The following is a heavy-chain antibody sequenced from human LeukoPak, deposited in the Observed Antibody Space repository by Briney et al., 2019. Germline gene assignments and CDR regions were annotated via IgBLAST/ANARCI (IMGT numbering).Heavy chain of an antibody. CDR3: ARDTNYYDSSGLDY. V-gene: IGHV4-39*07. CDR1: GGSISSSYYY. J-gene: IGHJ4*02. CDR2: IYYSGST. D-gene: IGHD3-22*01. Sequence: SETLSLTCTVSGGSISSSYYYWGWIRQPPGKGLEWIGSIYYSGSTYYNPSLKSRVTISVDTSKNQFSLKLSSVTAADTAVYYCARDTNYYDSSGLDYWGQGTLVTVSS.